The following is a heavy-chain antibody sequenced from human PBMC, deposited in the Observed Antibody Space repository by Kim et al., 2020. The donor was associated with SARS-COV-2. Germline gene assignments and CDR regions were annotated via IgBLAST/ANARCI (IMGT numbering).Heavy chain of an antibody. Sequence: SPCYNPSRKSRVTKSVDTSKNQFSLKLRAVTAAETAVYYCASANWGAVDYWGQGTLVTVSS. CDR3: ASANWGAVDY. J-gene: IGHJ4*02. CDR2: SP. D-gene: IGHD7-27*01. V-gene: IGHV4-39*01.